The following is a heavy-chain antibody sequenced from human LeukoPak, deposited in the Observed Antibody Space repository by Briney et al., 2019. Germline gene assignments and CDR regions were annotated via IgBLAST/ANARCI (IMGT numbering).Heavy chain of an antibody. J-gene: IGHJ4*02. D-gene: IGHD3-3*01. V-gene: IGHV4-39*01. CDR2: IYYSGST. CDR3: ATRESSYDFWSGLRDY. CDR1: GGSISSSSYY. Sequence: PSETLSLTCTVSGGSISSSSYYWGWLRQPPGKGLEWIGSIYYSGSTYYNPSLKSRVTISVDTSKNQFSLKLSSVTAADTAVYYCATRESSYDFWSGLRDYWGQGTLVTVSS.